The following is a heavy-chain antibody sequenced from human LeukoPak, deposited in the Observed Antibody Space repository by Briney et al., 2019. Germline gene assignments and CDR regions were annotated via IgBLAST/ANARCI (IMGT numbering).Heavy chain of an antibody. J-gene: IGHJ5*02. V-gene: IGHV5-51*01. D-gene: IGHD2-15*01. Sequence: GESLKISCKGSGYSFTSYWIGWVRQMPGKGLEWMGIIYPGDSDTRYSPSFQGQVTISADKSISTAHLQWSSLKASDTAMYYCARHAPGYCSGGTCYRWFDPWGQGTLVTVSS. CDR2: IYPGDSDT. CDR1: GYSFTSYW. CDR3: ARHAPGYCSGGTCYRWFDP.